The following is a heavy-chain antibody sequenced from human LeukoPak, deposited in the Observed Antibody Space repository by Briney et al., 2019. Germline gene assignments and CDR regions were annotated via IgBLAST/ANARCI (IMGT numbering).Heavy chain of an antibody. D-gene: IGHD6-19*01. CDR1: GGSISSYY. Sequence: SETLSLTCTVSGGSISSYYWSWIRQPPGKGLEWIGYIHYSGSTNYNPSLKSRVTISVDTSKNQFSLKLSSVTAADTAVYYCARDRSSSGVFFDYWGQGTLVTVSS. V-gene: IGHV4-59*01. CDR3: ARDRSSSGVFFDY. J-gene: IGHJ4*02. CDR2: IHYSGST.